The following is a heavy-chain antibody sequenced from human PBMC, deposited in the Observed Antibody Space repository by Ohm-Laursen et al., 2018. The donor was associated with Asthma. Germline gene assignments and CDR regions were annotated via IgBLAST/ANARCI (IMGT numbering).Heavy chain of an antibody. J-gene: IGHJ4*02. CDR2: IYIRNT. D-gene: IGHD2-21*01. CDR3: VRDVVDRFDF. Sequence: ASVKVSCKASGYTFTSYGISWVRQAPEQRPEWMGWIYIRNTNYAPKFRDRITLSTDTSTNTAYMDLRSLRSDDTAVYYCVRDVVDRFDFWGQGSLVIVSS. CDR1: GYTFTSYG. V-gene: IGHV1-18*04.